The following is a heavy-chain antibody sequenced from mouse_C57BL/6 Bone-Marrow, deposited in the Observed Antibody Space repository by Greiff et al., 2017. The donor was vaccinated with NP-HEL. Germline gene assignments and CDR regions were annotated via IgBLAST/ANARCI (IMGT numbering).Heavy chain of an antibody. J-gene: IGHJ4*01. CDR2: INPYNGGT. Sequence: VQLQQSGPVLVKPGASVKMSCKASGYTFTDYYMNWVKQSHGKSLEWIGVINPYNGGTSYNQKFKGKATLTVDKSSSTAYMELNILTSEDSAVYYCARSNYGRYYYAMDYWGQGTSVTVSS. CDR3: ARSNYGRYYYAMDY. V-gene: IGHV1-19*01. CDR1: GYTFTDYY. D-gene: IGHD1-1*01.